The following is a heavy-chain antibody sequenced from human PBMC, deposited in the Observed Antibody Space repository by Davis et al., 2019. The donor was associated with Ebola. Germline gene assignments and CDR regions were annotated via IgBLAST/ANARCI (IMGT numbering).Heavy chain of an antibody. J-gene: IGHJ6*02. CDR2: VYKSGST. Sequence: GSLRLSCTVSGASLSSSYYYWGWIRQPPGKGLEWIGSVYKSGSTYYNPSLKSRVIISVDTPKNQISLKVTSVTAADTAVYYCARYCGSSICFDRAMDVWGQGTTVTVSS. D-gene: IGHD2-2*01. CDR3: ARYCGSSICFDRAMDV. CDR1: GASLSSSYYY. V-gene: IGHV4-39*01.